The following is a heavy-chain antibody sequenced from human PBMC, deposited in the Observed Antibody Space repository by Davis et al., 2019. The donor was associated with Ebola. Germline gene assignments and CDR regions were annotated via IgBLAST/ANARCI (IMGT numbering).Heavy chain of an antibody. CDR2: ISGSGGST. CDR1: GFTVSSNY. J-gene: IGHJ2*01. V-gene: IGHV3-23*01. Sequence: GGSLRLSCAASGFTVSSNYMSWVRQAPGKGLEWVSAISGSGGSTYYADSVKGRFTIPRDNSKKTLYLQMNSLRDEDTAVYYCARDRDTAMVTAHWYFDLWGRGTLLTVSS. CDR3: ARDRDTAMVTAHWYFDL. D-gene: IGHD5-18*01.